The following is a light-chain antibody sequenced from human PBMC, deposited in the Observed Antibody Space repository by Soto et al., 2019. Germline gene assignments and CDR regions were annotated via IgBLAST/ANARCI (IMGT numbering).Light chain of an antibody. CDR3: QQYNSWT. CDR2: AAS. V-gene: IGKV1-13*02. Sequence: AIQLTQSPSSLSASVGDRVTITCRASQGIRSALGWYQQKPGKVPKLLIYAASTLQSGVPSRFSGSGFGTDFTLTINSLQPEDFATYYCQQYNSWTFGQGTKVDTK. CDR1: QGIRSA. J-gene: IGKJ1*01.